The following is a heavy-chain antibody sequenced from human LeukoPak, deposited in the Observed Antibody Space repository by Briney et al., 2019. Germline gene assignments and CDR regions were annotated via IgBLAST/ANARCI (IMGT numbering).Heavy chain of an antibody. Sequence: PGGSLRLSCAASGFTFSTYAMHWVRQAPGKGLEWVAFIRYDGGNKYYADSVKGRFTISRDNSKNMLYLQMNSLRPEDTAVYYCAKDGPRRDGYNDHWGQGTLVTVSS. CDR3: AKDGPRRDGYNDH. CDR2: IRYDGGNK. D-gene: IGHD5-24*01. V-gene: IGHV3-30*02. J-gene: IGHJ4*02. CDR1: GFTFSTYA.